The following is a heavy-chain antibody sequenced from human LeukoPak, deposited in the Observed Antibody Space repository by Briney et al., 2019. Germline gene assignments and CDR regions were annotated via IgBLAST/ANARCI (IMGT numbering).Heavy chain of an antibody. CDR1: GFTFSSYG. CDR2: ISGSGGST. J-gene: IGHJ4*02. Sequence: GGSLRLSCAASGFTFSSYGMSWVRQAPGKGLEWVSAISGSGGSTYYADSVKGRFTISRDNSKNTLYLQMSSLRAEDTAVYYCASSYYYSDLGVFVYWGQGTLVTVSS. D-gene: IGHD2-21*02. V-gene: IGHV3-23*01. CDR3: ASSYYYSDLGVFVY.